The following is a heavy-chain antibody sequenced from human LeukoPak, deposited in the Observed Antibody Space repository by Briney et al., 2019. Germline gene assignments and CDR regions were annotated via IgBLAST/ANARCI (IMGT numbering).Heavy chain of an antibody. CDR2: INHSGST. V-gene: IGHV4-34*01. CDR1: GGSFSGYY. CDR3: ARTLSRGYSFGFWFDP. D-gene: IGHD5-18*01. Sequence: SETLSLTCAVYGGSFSGYYWSWIRQPPGKGLEWIGEINHSGSTNYNPSLKSRLTISVDTSKNQFSLKLSSVTATDTAVYFCARTLSRGYSFGFWFDPWGRGTLVTVSS. J-gene: IGHJ5*02.